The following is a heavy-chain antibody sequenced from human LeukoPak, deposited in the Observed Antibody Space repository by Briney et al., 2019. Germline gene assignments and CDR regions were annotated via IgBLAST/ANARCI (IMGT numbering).Heavy chain of an antibody. CDR2: IYYSGST. J-gene: IGHJ4*02. CDR3: ARTGTTTETTEY. CDR1: GRSISSSYYY. D-gene: IGHD1-26*01. V-gene: IGHV4-39*01. Sequence: SESLSLTCPVSGRSISSSYYYWGWIRQPPGKGLEWIGNIYYSGSTYYSPSLKSRVTISIDTSKNQFSLKLSSVTAADTAVYYCARTGTTTETTEYWGQGTLITVAS.